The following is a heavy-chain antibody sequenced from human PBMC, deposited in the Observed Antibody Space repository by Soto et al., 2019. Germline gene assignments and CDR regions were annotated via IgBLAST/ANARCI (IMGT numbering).Heavy chain of an antibody. CDR1: GFTFSSYW. J-gene: IGHJ5*02. Sequence: EVQLVESGGGLVQPGGSLRLSCAASGFTFSSYWMTWVRQAPGKGLEWVANIKQDGSEKYYVDSVKGRFTISRDNAKNSLYLQMNSLRAEDSAVYXCAXGWGLDPWGQGTLVTVSS. D-gene: IGHD3-16*01. V-gene: IGHV3-7*02. CDR3: AXGWGLDP. CDR2: IKQDGSEK.